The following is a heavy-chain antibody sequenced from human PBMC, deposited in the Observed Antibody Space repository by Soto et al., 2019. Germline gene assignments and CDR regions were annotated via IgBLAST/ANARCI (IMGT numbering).Heavy chain of an antibody. J-gene: IGHJ4*02. CDR3: ARPHPITMIVVVKKTDY. CDR1: GGSISSSSYY. Sequence: PSETLSLTCTVSGGSISSSSYYWGWIRQPPGKGLEWIGSIYYSGSTYYNPSLKSRVTISVDTSKNQFSLKLSSVTAADTAVHYCARPHPITMIVVVKKTDYWGQGTLVTVSS. V-gene: IGHV4-39*01. CDR2: IYYSGST. D-gene: IGHD3-22*01.